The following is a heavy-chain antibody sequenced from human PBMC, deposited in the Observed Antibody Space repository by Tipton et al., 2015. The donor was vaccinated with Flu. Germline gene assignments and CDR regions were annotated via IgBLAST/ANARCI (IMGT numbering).Heavy chain of an antibody. CDR3: ARHRYYSGYDS. D-gene: IGHD5-12*01. Sequence: TLSLTCAVYGGSLSGYYWSWIRQPPGEGLEWIGYIYYSGSTNYNPSLKSRVTISVDTSKNQFSLKLSSVTAADTAVYYCARHRYYSGYDSWGQGTLVTVSS. J-gene: IGHJ5*02. CDR1: GGSLSGYY. V-gene: IGHV4-59*08. CDR2: IYYSGST.